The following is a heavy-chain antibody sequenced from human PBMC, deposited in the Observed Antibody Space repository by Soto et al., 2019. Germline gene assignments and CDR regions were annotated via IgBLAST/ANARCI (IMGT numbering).Heavy chain of an antibody. CDR2: ISSNGVST. D-gene: IGHD6-19*01. CDR1: GFTFSSYA. V-gene: IGHV3-64*01. Sequence: EVQLVVSGGDLVQPGGSLRLSCAASGFTFSSYAMHWVRQAPGKGLEYVSAISSNGVSTYYANSVKGRFTISRDNSKNTLFLQMDSLRAEDMAVYYCASRYNSDWFYVDYWGQGPLVTVSS. CDR3: ASRYNSDWFYVDY. J-gene: IGHJ4*02.